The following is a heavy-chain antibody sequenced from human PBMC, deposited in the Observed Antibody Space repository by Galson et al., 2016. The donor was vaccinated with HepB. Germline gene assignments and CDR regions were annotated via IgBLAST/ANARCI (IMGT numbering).Heavy chain of an antibody. Sequence: SVKVSCKASGYTFTSYHMRWVRQAPGQGLEWMGSVDPSGGSTNYAQKFQGRVTMTRDTSTTTVYMELSSLRSEDTAVYYCAYSRGYWAFDDRGQGTLVTVSS. CDR3: AYSRGYWAFDD. CDR2: VDPSGGST. CDR1: GYTFTSYH. D-gene: IGHD3-22*01. J-gene: IGHJ4*02. V-gene: IGHV1-46*01.